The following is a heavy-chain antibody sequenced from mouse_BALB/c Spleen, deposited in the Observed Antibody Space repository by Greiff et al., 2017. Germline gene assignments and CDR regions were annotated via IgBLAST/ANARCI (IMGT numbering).Heavy chain of an antibody. Sequence: QVQLKESGPGLVAPSQSLSITCTVSGFSLTSYGVHWVRQPPGKGLEWLGVIWAGGSTNYNSALMSRLSISNDNSKSQVFLKMNSLQTDDTAMYYCARGGGSRNWYFDVWGAGTTVTVSS. D-gene: IGHD1-1*01. J-gene: IGHJ1*01. CDR1: GFSLTSYG. CDR2: IWAGGST. V-gene: IGHV2-9*02. CDR3: ARGGGSRNWYFDV.